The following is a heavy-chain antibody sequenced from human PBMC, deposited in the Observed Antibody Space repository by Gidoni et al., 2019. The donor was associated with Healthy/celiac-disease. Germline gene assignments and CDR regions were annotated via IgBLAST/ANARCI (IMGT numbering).Heavy chain of an antibody. J-gene: IGHJ6*02. V-gene: IGHV3-7*01. CDR2: IKQDGSEK. Sequence: EVQLVESGGGLVQPGGSLRLSCAASGFPFVSYWIIWVRQAPGKGLGWVANIKQDGSEKYYVDSVKGRFTISRDNAKNSLYLQMNSLRAEDTAVYYCARDRVTMVRGVISYYYYGMDVWGQGTTVTVSS. CDR1: GFPFVSYW. CDR3: ARDRVTMVRGVISYYYYGMDV. D-gene: IGHD3-10*01.